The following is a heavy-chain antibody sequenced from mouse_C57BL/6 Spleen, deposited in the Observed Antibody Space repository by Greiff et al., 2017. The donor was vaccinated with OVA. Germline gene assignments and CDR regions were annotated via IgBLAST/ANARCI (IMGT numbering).Heavy chain of an antibody. CDR1: GYTFTSYW. CDR2: INPSNGGT. J-gene: IGHJ2*01. CDR3: ARGASSDGYCDD. D-gene: IGHD1-1*01. V-gene: IGHV1-53*01. Sequence: QVQLQQPGTELVKPGASVKLSCKASGYTFTSYWMHWVKQRPGQGLEWIGNINPSNGGTNYNEKFKSKATLTVDKSSSTAYMQLSSLTSEDAAVDDCARGASSDGYCDDGGQGTTRTVAA.